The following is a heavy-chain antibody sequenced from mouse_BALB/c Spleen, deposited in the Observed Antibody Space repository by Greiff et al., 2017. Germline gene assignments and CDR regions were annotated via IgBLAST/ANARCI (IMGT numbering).Heavy chain of an antibody. CDR3: TRDRSFAY. Sequence: EVNLVESGGGLVKPGGSLKLSCAASGFTFSSYTMSWVRQTPEKRLEWVATISSGGSYTYYPDSVKGRFTISRDNAKNTLYLQMSSLKSEDTAMYYCTRDRSFAYWGQGTLVTVSA. V-gene: IGHV5-6-4*01. J-gene: IGHJ3*01. CDR1: GFTFSSYT. CDR2: ISSGGSYT.